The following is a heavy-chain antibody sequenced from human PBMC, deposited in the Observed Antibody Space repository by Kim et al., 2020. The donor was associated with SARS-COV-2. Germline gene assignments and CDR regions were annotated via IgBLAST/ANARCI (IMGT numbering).Heavy chain of an antibody. D-gene: IGHD1-1*01. CDR2: INHSGST. CDR3: ARSKRRRISRAGWFDP. V-gene: IGHV4-34*01. Sequence: SETLSLTCAVYGGSFSGYYWSWIRQPPGKGLEWIGEINHSGSTNYNPSLKSRVTISVDTSKNQFSLKLSSVTAADTAVYYCARSKRRRISRAGWFDPWGQGTLVTVSS. CDR1: GGSFSGYY. J-gene: IGHJ5*02.